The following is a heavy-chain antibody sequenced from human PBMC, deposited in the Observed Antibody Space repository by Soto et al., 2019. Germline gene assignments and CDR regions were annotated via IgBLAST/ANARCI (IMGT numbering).Heavy chain of an antibody. D-gene: IGHD3-3*01. CDR1: GGSMSSYY. CDR3: AGMSFTGFGELIGNFYFHGMDV. Sequence: QVQLQESGPGLVKPSETLSLTCNVSGGSMSSYYWTWIRQPPGKGLECIGYIYNTGSANYNPSLKSRVSISLDTSKNQFSLNLRSVTAADTAVYYCAGMSFTGFGELIGNFYFHGMDVWGQGTTVTVSS. CDR2: IYNTGSA. J-gene: IGHJ6*02. V-gene: IGHV4-59*03.